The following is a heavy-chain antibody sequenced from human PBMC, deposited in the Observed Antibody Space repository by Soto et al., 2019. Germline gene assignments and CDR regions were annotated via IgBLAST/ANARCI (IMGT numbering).Heavy chain of an antibody. CDR1: GFTFSSHW. Sequence: GGSLRLSCAASGFTFSSHWMHWVRQAPGKGLVWVSRINSDGSSTSYADSVKGRFTISRDNAKNTLYLQMNSLRAEDTAVYYCARDSIRVAGISDYWGQGNLVTVSS. CDR3: ARDSIRVAGISDY. D-gene: IGHD6-19*01. CDR2: INSDGSST. V-gene: IGHV3-74*01. J-gene: IGHJ4*02.